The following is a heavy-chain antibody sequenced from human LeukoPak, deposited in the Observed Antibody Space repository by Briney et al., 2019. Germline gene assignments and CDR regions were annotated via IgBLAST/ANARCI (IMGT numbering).Heavy chain of an antibody. Sequence: SETLSLTCTVSGGSISGYYWSWIRQPAGKGLEWIGRIYSSGATNYSPSLKSRVTMSVDTSKNQLSLKLSSVTAADTAVYYCARQIVGANDYWGQGTLVTVSS. CDR3: ARQIVGANDY. V-gene: IGHV4-4*07. CDR2: IYSSGAT. CDR1: GGSISGYY. D-gene: IGHD1-26*01. J-gene: IGHJ4*02.